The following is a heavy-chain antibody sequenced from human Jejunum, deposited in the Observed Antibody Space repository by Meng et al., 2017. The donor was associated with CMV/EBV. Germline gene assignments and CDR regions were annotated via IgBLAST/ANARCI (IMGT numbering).Heavy chain of an antibody. V-gene: IGHV4-30-4*01. CDR2: TSPSGST. J-gene: IGHJ5*02. CDR3: ARGREYYSDTTGYYSNWFDP. CDR1: YY. Sequence: YYGRWLRPAPGVVLQCCAYTSPSGSTYYNPSLESRRRVTISSDTSKNQFSLKLNSVTAADTAVYYCARGREYYSDTTGYYSNWFDPWGQGTLVTVSS. D-gene: IGHD3-22*01.